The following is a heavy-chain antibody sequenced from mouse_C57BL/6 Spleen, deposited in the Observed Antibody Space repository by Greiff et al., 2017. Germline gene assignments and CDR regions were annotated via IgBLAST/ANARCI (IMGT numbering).Heavy chain of an antibody. D-gene: IGHD4-1*01. CDR1: GYAFSSSW. Sequence: VKLMESGPELVKPGASVKISCKASGYAFSSSWMNWVKQRPGKGLEWIGRIYPGDGDTNYNGKFKGKATLTADKSSSTAYMQLSSLTSEDSAVYFCARSDWDRDYWGQGTTLTVSS. V-gene: IGHV1-82*01. CDR3: ARSDWDRDY. CDR2: IYPGDGDT. J-gene: IGHJ2*01.